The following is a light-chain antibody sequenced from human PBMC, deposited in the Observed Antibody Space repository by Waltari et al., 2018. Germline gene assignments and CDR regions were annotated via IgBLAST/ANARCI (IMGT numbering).Light chain of an antibody. Sequence: EIVMTQSPATLSVSPGERANLSCRASQRVSSNLAWYQQQPGQAPRLLIYGASTRATGIPARFSGSGSGTEFTLTISRLHSEDFAVYYCQQYNNWPPTFGQGTKVEIK. CDR3: QQYNNWPPT. CDR1: QRVSSN. V-gene: IGKV3-15*01. CDR2: GAS. J-gene: IGKJ1*01.